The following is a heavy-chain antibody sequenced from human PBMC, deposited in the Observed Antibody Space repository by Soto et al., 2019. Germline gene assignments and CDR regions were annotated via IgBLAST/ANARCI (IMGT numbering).Heavy chain of an antibody. CDR1: GYTFTSYG. V-gene: IGHV1-18*01. Sequence: QVHLVQSGAEVKKPGASVKVSCKGSGYTFTSYGITWVRQAPGQGLEWMGWISAHNGNTDYAQKLQGRVTVTRDTSPSTAYMELRSLRSDDTAVYCCARGRYGDYWGQGALVTVSS. J-gene: IGHJ4*02. CDR2: ISAHNGNT. CDR3: ARGRYGDY. D-gene: IGHD1-1*01.